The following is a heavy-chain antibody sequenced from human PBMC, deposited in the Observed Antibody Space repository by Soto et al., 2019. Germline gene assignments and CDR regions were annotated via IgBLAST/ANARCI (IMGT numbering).Heavy chain of an antibody. V-gene: IGHV3-48*01. J-gene: IGHJ6*03. Sequence: GGSLRLSCAASGFTFSSYSMNWVRQAPGKGLEWVSYISSSSSTIYYADSVKGRFTISRDNAKNSLYLQMNSLKAEDTAVYYCASIFIRAPENYYYYYMDVWGKGTTVTVSS. CDR1: GFTFSSYS. D-gene: IGHD3-16*02. CDR2: ISSSSSTI. CDR3: ASIFIRAPENYYYYYMDV.